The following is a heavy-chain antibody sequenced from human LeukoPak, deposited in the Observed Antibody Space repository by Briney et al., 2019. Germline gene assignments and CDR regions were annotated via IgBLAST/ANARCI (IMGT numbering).Heavy chain of an antibody. Sequence: GGSLRLSCAASGFTFTIYSMNWVRQTPGKGLEWVSSITGNTGNTYYADSVKGRFTISRDNSKNTLYLQMNSLRAEDTAVYYCAKRYSGSSGLYNFDYWGQGTLVTVSS. D-gene: IGHD1-26*01. V-gene: IGHV3-23*01. CDR3: AKRYSGSSGLYNFDY. CDR1: GFTFTIYS. CDR2: ITGNTGNT. J-gene: IGHJ4*02.